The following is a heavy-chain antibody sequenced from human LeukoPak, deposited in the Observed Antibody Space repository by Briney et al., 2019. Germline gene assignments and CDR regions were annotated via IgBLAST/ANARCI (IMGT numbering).Heavy chain of an antibody. V-gene: IGHV4-31*03. CDR2: IYYRGST. J-gene: IGHJ3*02. CDR1: GGSISSGGYY. D-gene: IGHD2-8*01. CDR3: ATLSLNAFDI. Sequence: SETLSLTCTVSGGSISSGGYYWSWVRQHPGKGLEWIGSIYYRGSTNHNASLKSRVSISVDTSKNQFSLKLSSVTAADTAVYYCATLSLNAFDIWGQGTMVTVSS.